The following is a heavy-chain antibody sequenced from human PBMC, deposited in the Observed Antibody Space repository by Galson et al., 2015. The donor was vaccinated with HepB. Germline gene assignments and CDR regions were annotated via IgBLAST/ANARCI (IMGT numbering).Heavy chain of an antibody. Sequence: SLRLSCAASGFTFGDYPMSWFRQAPGTGLGWVGFIRSNAYGGTTEYAASVKGRFTISRDDSKSVAYLQMNSLKTEDTAVYYCSRGGYYDVWSDAFDHWGQGTMVTVCS. CDR1: GFTFGDYP. V-gene: IGHV3-49*03. CDR2: IRSNAYGGTT. J-gene: IGHJ3*01. D-gene: IGHD3-3*01. CDR3: SRGGYYDVWSDAFDH.